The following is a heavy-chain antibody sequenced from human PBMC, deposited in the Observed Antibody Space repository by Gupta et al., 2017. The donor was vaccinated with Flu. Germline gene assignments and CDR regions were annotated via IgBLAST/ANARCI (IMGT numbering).Heavy chain of an antibody. Sequence: YGVDWVRQAPGKGLEWVAVISYDGRSKYYADSGMGRFTISRDNSKNTVYLQMNSLRDEEKAVYYCAKDLEASFNYYYYMDVWCKGTTVTVSS. D-gene: IGHD6-6*01. J-gene: IGHJ6*03. CDR2: ISYDGRSK. CDR3: AKDLEASFNYYYYMDV. CDR1: YG. V-gene: IGHV3-30*18.